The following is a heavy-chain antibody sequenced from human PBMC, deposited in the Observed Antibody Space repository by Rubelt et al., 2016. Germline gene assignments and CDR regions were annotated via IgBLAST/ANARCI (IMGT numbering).Heavy chain of an antibody. CDR3: ARDRITIAGMVTLDNYGMDV. D-gene: IGHD3-3*01. CDR2: IWYDGSDK. CDR1: GFIFSNYA. V-gene: IGHV3-33*01. Sequence: GRSLRLSCAPSGFIFSNYAMHWVRQAPGKGLEWVAIIWYDGSDKYYSDSVKGRFTISRDNSKNTLYLQMNSLRAEDTAVYYCARDRITIAGMVTLDNYGMDVWGQGTTVTVSS. J-gene: IGHJ6*02.